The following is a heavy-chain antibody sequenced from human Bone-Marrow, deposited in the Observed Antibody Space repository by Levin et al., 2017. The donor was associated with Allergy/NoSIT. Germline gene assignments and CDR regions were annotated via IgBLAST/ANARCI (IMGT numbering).Heavy chain of an antibody. J-gene: IGHJ5*02. D-gene: IGHD6-13*01. CDR3: ARDLGAEAAAGIGDWFDP. CDR2: ISAYNGNT. Sequence: ASVKVSCKASGYTFTSYGISWVRQAPGQGLEWMGWISAYNGNTNYAQKLQGRVTMTTDTSTSTAYMELRSLRSDDTAVYYCARDLGAEAAAGIGDWFDPWGQGTLVTVSS. CDR1: GYTFTSYG. V-gene: IGHV1-18*01.